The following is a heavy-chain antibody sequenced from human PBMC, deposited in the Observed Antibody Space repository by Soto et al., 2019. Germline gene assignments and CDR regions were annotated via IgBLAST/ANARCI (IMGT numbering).Heavy chain of an antibody. CDR2: ISGSGGTT. V-gene: IGHV3-23*01. CDR3: AKGTTVTTPLFDY. D-gene: IGHD4-17*01. J-gene: IGHJ4*02. CDR1: GFTFSSYA. Sequence: GGSLRLSCAASGFTFSSYAMSWVRQGPGKGLEWVSGISGSGGTTWYIETVKGRFSISRDNSKNTLYLQMISLRAEDTAVYFCAKGTTVTTPLFDYWGQGTLVTVSS.